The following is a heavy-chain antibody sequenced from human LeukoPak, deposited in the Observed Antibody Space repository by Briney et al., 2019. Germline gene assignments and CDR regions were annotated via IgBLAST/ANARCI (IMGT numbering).Heavy chain of an antibody. J-gene: IGHJ4*02. CDR2: VYYTGST. D-gene: IGHD6-13*01. CDR3: GRQLVPDY. Sequence: SETLSLTCIVSGDSISSYYWSWIRQPPGKGLEWIGYVYYTGSTNSNPPLTSRVTISVDTSKNQFPMKLSSVTDADTAVYYCGRQLVPDYWGQGILVTVSS. V-gene: IGHV4-59*08. CDR1: GDSISSYY.